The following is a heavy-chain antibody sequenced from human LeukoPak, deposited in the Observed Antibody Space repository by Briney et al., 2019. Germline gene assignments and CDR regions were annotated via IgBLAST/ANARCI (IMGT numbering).Heavy chain of an antibody. V-gene: IGHV1-2*02. J-gene: IGHJ3*02. CDR1: GYTFTDYY. CDR3: ARRAREYSHDAFDI. Sequence: ASVKVSCKASGYTFTDYYMHWVRQAPGQGLEWMGWINPNSRGTDSAQEFQGRFSMTRDTSISTAYMELSRLRSADTAVYYCARRAREYSHDAFDIWGQGTMVTVSS. D-gene: IGHD5-18*01. CDR2: INPNSRGT.